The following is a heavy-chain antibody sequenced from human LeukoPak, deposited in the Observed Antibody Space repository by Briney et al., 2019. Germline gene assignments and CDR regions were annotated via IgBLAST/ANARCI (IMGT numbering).Heavy chain of an antibody. Sequence: SETLSLTCTVSGGSISNTIYYWGWIRQPPGKGLQWIGSIFYSGSTYYNPSLRSRVTISVDTSKNQFSLKLTSVTAADTAVYYCARGAPPQNWGQGALVTVSS. J-gene: IGHJ4*02. CDR2: IFYSGST. CDR1: GGSISNTIYY. V-gene: IGHV4-39*07. CDR3: ARGAPPQN.